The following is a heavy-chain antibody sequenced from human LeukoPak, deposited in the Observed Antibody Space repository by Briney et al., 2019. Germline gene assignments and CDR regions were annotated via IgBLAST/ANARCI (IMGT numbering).Heavy chain of an antibody. J-gene: IGHJ4*02. CDR2: ISYDGSNK. CDR3: ARASVAN. D-gene: IGHD5-12*01. Sequence: GRSLGLSCAASGFTFSSYAMHWVRQAPGKGLEWVAVISYDGSNKYYADSVKGRFTISRDNSKNTLYLQMNSLRAEDTAVYYCARASVANWGQGTLVTVSS. V-gene: IGHV3-30-3*01. CDR1: GFTFSSYA.